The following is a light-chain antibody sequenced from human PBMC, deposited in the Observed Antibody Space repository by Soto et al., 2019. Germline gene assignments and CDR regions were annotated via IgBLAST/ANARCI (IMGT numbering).Light chain of an antibody. V-gene: IGLV1-44*01. Sequence: QSALTQPPSASGTPGQRVTISCSGGSSNIGRDAVNWYQLLPGTAPKLLIYSTNQRPSGVPDRFSASKSGTSASLAISGLQSEDEADYYCVAWDDSLIGYVFGTGTKLTVL. CDR2: STN. CDR1: SSNIGRDA. J-gene: IGLJ1*01. CDR3: VAWDDSLIGYV.